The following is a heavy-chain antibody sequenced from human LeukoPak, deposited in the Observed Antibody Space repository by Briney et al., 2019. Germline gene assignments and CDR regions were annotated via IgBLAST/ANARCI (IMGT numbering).Heavy chain of an antibody. D-gene: IGHD4-23*01. CDR2: ISAYNGNT. CDR3: ARVNSLEYYYYYMDV. CDR1: GYTFTSYG. Sequence: ASVKVSCKASGYTFTSYGISWVRQAPGQGLEWMGWISAYNGNTNYAQKLQGRVTMTTDTSTSTAYMELRSLRSDDTAAYYCARVNSLEYYYYYMDVWGKGTTVTVSS. J-gene: IGHJ6*03. V-gene: IGHV1-18*01.